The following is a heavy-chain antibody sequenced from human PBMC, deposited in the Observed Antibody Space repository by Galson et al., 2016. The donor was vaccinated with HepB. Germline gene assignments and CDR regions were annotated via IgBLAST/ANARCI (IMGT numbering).Heavy chain of an antibody. J-gene: IGHJ4*02. D-gene: IGHD3-22*01. V-gene: IGHV3-33*08. Sequence: SLRLSCAASGFTFSYYAMNWVRQAPDKGWEWLAVIYFNGRDIYYADSVKGRFTISRDTSKNKLYLQMNSLRAEDTAVYYCVRDRATYDSSGYWFDYWGQGALVTVSS. CDR1: GFTFSYYA. CDR2: IYFNGRDI. CDR3: VRDRATYDSSGYWFDY.